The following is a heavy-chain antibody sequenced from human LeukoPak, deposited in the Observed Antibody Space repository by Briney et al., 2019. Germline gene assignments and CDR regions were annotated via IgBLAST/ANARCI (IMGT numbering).Heavy chain of an antibody. Sequence: SETLSLTCTASGGSVSSSSYYWGWIRQPPGKGLEWIGSVYHSGTTYYNPSLKNRVTLSVNTSKNQLSLKMYSVTAADTAVYYCARGGLGYYYYYVDVWGEGTTVTVSS. CDR2: VYHSGTT. J-gene: IGHJ6*03. CDR1: GGSVSSSSYY. CDR3: ARGGLGYYYYYVDV. D-gene: IGHD1-26*01. V-gene: IGHV4-39*07.